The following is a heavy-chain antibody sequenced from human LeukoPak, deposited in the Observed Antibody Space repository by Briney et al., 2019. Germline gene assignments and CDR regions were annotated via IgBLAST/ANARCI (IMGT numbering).Heavy chain of an antibody. Sequence: GGSLRLSCVASGFTFTNHGMHWVRQAPGKGLEWVASIWDDGSDKYSADSVRGRFTISRDNANNTLYLQMNSLRAEDTAVYYCARDRGYTTPDYWGQGTLVTVSS. CDR1: GFTFTNHG. J-gene: IGHJ4*02. CDR3: ARDRGYTTPDY. CDR2: IWDDGSDK. D-gene: IGHD5-18*01. V-gene: IGHV3-33*08.